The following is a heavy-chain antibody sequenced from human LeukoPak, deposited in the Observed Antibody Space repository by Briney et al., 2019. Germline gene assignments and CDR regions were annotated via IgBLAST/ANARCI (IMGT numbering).Heavy chain of an antibody. CDR2: IDTSGNT. Sequence: SGTLSLTCTVSGGSISSYYWSWIRQPAGKGLEWIGRIDTSGNTNYKPSLKSRVTMSVDTSKNQFSLKLSSVTAADTAVYYCARVSSSWYQDWYFDLWGRGTLVTVSS. V-gene: IGHV4-4*07. CDR1: GGSISSYY. CDR3: ARVSSSWYQDWYFDL. J-gene: IGHJ2*01. D-gene: IGHD6-13*01.